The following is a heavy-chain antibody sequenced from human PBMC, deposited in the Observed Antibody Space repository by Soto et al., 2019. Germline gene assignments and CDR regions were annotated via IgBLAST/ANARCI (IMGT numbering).Heavy chain of an antibody. CDR3: AVVYYYGSGSYYKILDY. CDR2: INHSGST. Sequence: SETLSLTCTVSGGSISSGGYYWSWIRQPPGKGLEWIGEINHSGSTNYNPSLKSRVTISVDTSKNQFSLKLSSVTAADTAVYYCAVVYYYGSGSYYKILDYWGQGTLVTVSS. CDR1: GGSISSGGYY. V-gene: IGHV4-39*07. J-gene: IGHJ4*02. D-gene: IGHD3-10*01.